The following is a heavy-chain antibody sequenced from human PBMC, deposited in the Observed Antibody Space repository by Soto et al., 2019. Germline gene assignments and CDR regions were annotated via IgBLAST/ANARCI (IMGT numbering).Heavy chain of an antibody. CDR2: IDFRGNT. V-gene: IGHV4-31*03. Sequence: SETLSLTCSVSGDSISRIDYHWTWIRQHPEKGLEWIGHIDFRGNTYYSPSLESRLTISVDTSKNQFSLKLTSGTAADTAVYYCARSRGYFNGMDVWGQGTTVTVSS. CDR1: GDSISRIDYH. D-gene: IGHD3-22*01. CDR3: ARSRGYFNGMDV. J-gene: IGHJ6*02.